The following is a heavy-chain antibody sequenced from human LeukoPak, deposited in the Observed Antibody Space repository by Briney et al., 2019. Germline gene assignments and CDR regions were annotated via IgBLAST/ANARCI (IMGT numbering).Heavy chain of an antibody. V-gene: IGHV3-21*01. CDR2: ISSSSSYI. D-gene: IGHD3-16*02. CDR3: ARDLLGYNYYYMDV. J-gene: IGHJ6*03. Sequence: GGSLRLSCAASGFTFSNYMNWVRQAPGKGLEWVSSISSSSSYIYYADSVKGRFTISRHNAKNSLYLQMNSLRAEDTAVYYCARDLLGYNYYYMDVWGKGTTVTVSS. CDR1: GFTFSNY.